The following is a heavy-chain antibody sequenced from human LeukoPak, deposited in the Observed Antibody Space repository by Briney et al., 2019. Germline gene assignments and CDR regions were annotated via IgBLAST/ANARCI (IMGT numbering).Heavy chain of an antibody. CDR2: ISSDGSDT. Sequence: GGSLRLSCAASGFTFSSDWMHWVRQAPGKGPVWVSRISSDGSDTKYADSVKGRFTISRDNAKNTLYLQMNSLRVEDTAVYYCARVGVGARRVDYWGQGTLVTVSS. V-gene: IGHV3-74*03. J-gene: IGHJ4*02. CDR3: ARVGVGARRVDY. D-gene: IGHD6-6*01. CDR1: GFTFSSDW.